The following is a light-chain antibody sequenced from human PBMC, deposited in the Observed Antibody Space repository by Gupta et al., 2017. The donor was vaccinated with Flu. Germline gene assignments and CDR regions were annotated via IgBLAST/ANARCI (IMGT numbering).Light chain of an antibody. J-gene: IGLJ1*01. Sequence: SVLTQPPSVSVAPGQRVTISCTGSSSNIGAGYDVHWYQQLPGTAPKLLIYGNSNRPSGVPDRCSGSKSGTSASLAITGLQAEDEADYYCQSYDSSLSVLYVFGTGTKVTVL. CDR1: SSNIGAGYD. V-gene: IGLV1-40*01. CDR3: QSYDSSLSVLYV. CDR2: GNS.